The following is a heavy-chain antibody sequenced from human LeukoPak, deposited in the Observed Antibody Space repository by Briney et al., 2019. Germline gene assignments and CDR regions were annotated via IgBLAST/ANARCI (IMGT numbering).Heavy chain of an antibody. V-gene: IGHV3-30-3*01. J-gene: IGHJ4*02. Sequence: GGSLRLSCAASGFTLSSYAMHWVRQAPGKGLEWVAVISYDGSNKYYADSVKGRFTISRDNSKNTLYLQMNSLRSEDTAVYYCARDGSYRLREWLVPYYWGQGTLVTVSS. CDR3: ARDGSYRLREWLVPYY. CDR1: GFTLSSYA. CDR2: ISYDGSNK. D-gene: IGHD6-19*01.